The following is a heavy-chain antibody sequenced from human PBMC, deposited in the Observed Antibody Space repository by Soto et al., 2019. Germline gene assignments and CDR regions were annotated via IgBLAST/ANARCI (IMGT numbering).Heavy chain of an antibody. CDR1: GGTFGRNT. D-gene: IGHD7-27*01. V-gene: IGHV1-69*01. CDR2: IVPIFGTF. J-gene: IGHJ4*02. CDR3: ARDLNWALDY. Sequence: QVHLVQSAAEVKKPGSSVRVSCTVSGGTFGRNTIVWVRQAPEQGLECMGHIVPIFGTFKYAQKFHSRVTITADESTTTAYMDLSSLTSEDTAVYFCARDLNWALDYWGQGTLVTVSS.